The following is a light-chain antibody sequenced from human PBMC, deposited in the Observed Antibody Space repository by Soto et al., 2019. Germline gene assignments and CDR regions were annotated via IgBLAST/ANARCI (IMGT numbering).Light chain of an antibody. V-gene: IGLV2-14*01. CDR2: EVS. CDR3: SSYTSFSTYV. Sequence: QSALTQPASVSGSPGQSITISCTGTSSDVGGYNYVSWYQQHPGKAPKLMIYEVSNWPSGVSNRFSGSKSDNTASLTISGLQAEDEADYYCSSYTSFSTYVFGTGTKLTVL. J-gene: IGLJ1*01. CDR1: SSDVGGYNY.